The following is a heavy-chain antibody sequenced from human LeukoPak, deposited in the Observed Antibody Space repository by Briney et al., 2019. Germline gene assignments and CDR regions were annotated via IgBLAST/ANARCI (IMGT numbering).Heavy chain of an antibody. CDR2: IKQDGSEK. J-gene: IGHJ6*02. Sequence: GGSLRPSCAASGFTFSSYWMSWVRQAPGKGLEWVANIKQDGSEKYYVDSVKGRFTISRDNAKNSLYLQMNSLRAEDTAVYYCARSSRNDDFWSGYFDYYGMDVWGQGTTVTVSS. CDR3: ARSSRNDDFWSGYFDYYGMDV. D-gene: IGHD3-3*01. CDR1: GFTFSSYW. V-gene: IGHV3-7*01.